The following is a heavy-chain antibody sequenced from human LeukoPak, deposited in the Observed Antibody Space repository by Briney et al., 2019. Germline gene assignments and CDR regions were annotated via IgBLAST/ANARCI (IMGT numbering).Heavy chain of an antibody. D-gene: IGHD6-19*01. J-gene: IGHJ4*02. V-gene: IGHV3-48*01. CDR1: GFTFSSYS. CDR3: ARAHSSGWIEYFDY. Sequence: GGSLRLSCAASGFTFSSYSMNWVRQAPGKGLEWVSYISSSSSTIYYADSVKGRFTISRDNAKNSLYLQMNSLRAEDTAVYYCARAHSSGWIEYFDYWGQGTLVTVSS. CDR2: ISSSSSTI.